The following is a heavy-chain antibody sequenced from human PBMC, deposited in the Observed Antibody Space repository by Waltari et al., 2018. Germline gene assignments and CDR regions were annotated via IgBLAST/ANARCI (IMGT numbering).Heavy chain of an antibody. Sequence: QVQLVQSGAEVKKPGASVKVSCKASGYTFTGYHLQWVRQAPGQGLEWMGWINPNSGGTTYAQKFQGRVTMTRDTSISTAYMELSSLTSDDTAVYYCARKGGYYDSSGYFPFDYWGQGTLVTVSS. J-gene: IGHJ4*02. CDR1: GYTFTGYH. CDR3: ARKGGYYDSSGYFPFDY. CDR2: INPNSGGT. D-gene: IGHD3-22*01. V-gene: IGHV1-2*02.